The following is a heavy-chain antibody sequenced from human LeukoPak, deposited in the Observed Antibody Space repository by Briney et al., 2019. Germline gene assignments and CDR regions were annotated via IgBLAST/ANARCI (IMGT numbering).Heavy chain of an antibody. CDR3: AKDRLPVRGAFDI. J-gene: IGHJ3*02. V-gene: IGHV3-23*01. CDR2: ISGSGGST. Sequence: GGSLRLSCAASGFTFSSYAMSGVRQAPGMALECVSAISGSGGSTYYADSVKGRFTISRDNSKNTLYLQMNSLRAEDTAVYYCAKDRLPVRGAFDIWGQGTMVTVSS. CDR1: GFTFSSYA. D-gene: IGHD3-10*01.